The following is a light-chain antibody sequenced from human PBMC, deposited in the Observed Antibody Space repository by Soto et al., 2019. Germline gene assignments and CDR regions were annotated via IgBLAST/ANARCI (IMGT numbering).Light chain of an antibody. CDR1: HNDIGTYDY. V-gene: IGLV2-14*03. J-gene: IGLJ1*01. CDR3: SSFTSDRIYV. Sequence: QSALTQPTSVSGSPGQSITISCTGNHNDIGTYDYVSWYQQHPGRAPRLLIYGVTTRPSGISDRFSASKSGLTASRTISGLQPEDEADYYCSSFTSDRIYVFGPGTKLTVL. CDR2: GVT.